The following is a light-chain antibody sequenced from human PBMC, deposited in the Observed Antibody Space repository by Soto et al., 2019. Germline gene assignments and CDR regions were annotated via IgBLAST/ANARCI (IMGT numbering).Light chain of an antibody. Sequence: QSVLTQPHSVSGAPGQRVTISCTGSSSNIGAGYDVHWYQQLPGRAPKHLIYGNTNRPSGVPDRFSGSKSGTSASLAITGLLAEDEADYYCLSFDSSLSVVFGGGTKLTVL. V-gene: IGLV1-40*01. CDR1: SSNIGAGYD. J-gene: IGLJ2*01. CDR3: LSFDSSLSVV. CDR2: GNT.